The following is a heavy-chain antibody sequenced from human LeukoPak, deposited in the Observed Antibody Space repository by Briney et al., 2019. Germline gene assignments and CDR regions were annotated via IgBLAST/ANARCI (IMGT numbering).Heavy chain of an antibody. CDR3: AREEVFFEEVAADYYYYYYMDV. J-gene: IGHJ6*03. D-gene: IGHD2-15*01. CDR1: GGSISGGSYY. Sequence: SETLSLTCTVSGGSISGGSYYWSWIRQPAGKGLEWIGRIYTSGSTNYNPSLKSRVTISVDTSKNQFSLKLSSVTAADTAVYYCAREEVFFEEVAADYYYYYYMDVWGKGTTVTVSS. CDR2: IYTSGST. V-gene: IGHV4-61*02.